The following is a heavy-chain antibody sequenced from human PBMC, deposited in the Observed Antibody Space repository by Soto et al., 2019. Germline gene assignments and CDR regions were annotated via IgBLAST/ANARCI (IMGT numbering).Heavy chain of an antibody. D-gene: IGHD6-13*01. V-gene: IGHV3-9*01. Sequence: GGSLRLSCAASGFTFDDYAMHWVRQAPGKGLEWVSGISWNSGSIGYADSVKGRFTISRDNAKNSLYLQMNSLRAEDTALYYCAKDHSSSWFPMDYWGQGTLVTVSS. J-gene: IGHJ4*02. CDR3: AKDHSSSWFPMDY. CDR2: ISWNSGSI. CDR1: GFTFDDYA.